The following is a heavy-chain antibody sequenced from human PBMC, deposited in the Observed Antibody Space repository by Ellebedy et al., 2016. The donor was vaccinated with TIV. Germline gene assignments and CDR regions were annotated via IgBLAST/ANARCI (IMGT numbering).Heavy chain of an antibody. CDR1: GFTFSNAW. CDR3: LGNDYGDY. J-gene: IGHJ4*02. Sequence: GESLKISXAVSGFTFSNAWMSWVRQAPGKGLERVGRIRKTIDGGLTEYAAPVKGRFTISRDDSQNTLYLQMNSLKTEDTAVYYCLGNDYGDYWGQGTLVTVAS. D-gene: IGHD3-16*01. V-gene: IGHV3-15*01. CDR2: IRKTIDGGLT.